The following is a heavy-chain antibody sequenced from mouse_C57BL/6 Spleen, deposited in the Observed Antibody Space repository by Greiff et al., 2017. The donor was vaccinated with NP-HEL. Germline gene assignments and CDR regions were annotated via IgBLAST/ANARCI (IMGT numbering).Heavy chain of an antibody. CDR3: ADNYVEEFRFAY. Sequence: VQVVESGPGLVAPSPRLSITCTVSGFSFTSYGVRWVRQPPGKGLEWLGVIWGDGSTNYHSALISRLSISKDNSKSQVSLKLNSLQTYDTATYYCADNYVEEFRFAYWGQGTLVTVSA. D-gene: IGHD1-3*01. V-gene: IGHV2-3*01. J-gene: IGHJ3*01. CDR2: IWGDGST. CDR1: GFSFTSYG.